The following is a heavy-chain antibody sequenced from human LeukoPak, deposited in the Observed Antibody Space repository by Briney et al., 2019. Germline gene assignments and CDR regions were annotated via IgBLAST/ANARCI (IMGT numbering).Heavy chain of an antibody. CDR3: TPVMVEDRGF. J-gene: IGHJ4*02. Sequence: GGSLRLSCAASGFIFNKAWMNWVRQAPGKGPEWVGRIKSKNDGGTADYGSPVKGRFTISRDDSKNTLYLQMNSLITDDTAIYYCTPVMVEDRGFWGQGTLVTVSS. CDR2: IKSKNDGGTA. CDR1: GFIFNKAW. V-gene: IGHV3-15*01. D-gene: IGHD2/OR15-2a*01.